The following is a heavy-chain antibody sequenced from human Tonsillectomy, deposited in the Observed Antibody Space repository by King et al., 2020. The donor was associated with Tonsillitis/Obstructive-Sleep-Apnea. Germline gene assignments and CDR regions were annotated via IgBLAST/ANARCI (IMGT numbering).Heavy chain of an antibody. CDR1: GFTFDDHA. D-gene: IGHD4-11*01. CDR2: ISWNSGSI. CDR3: AKGPYSNYVGGVDY. V-gene: IGHV3-9*01. Sequence: QLVQSGGGLVQPGRSLRLSCAASGFTFDDHAMHWVRQAPGKGLEWVSGISWNSGSIVYADSVKGRLTISRDNAKNSLYLQMNSLRVEDTAFYYCAKGPYSNYVGGVDYWGQGTLVTVSS. J-gene: IGHJ4*02.